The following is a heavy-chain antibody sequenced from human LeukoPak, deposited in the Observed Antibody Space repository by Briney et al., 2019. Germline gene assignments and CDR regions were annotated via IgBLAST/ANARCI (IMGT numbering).Heavy chain of an antibody. D-gene: IGHD3-10*01. CDR3: AREGSYMVRGFFDY. CDR1: GGTFSSYA. CDR2: ITPIFGTA. V-gene: IGHV1-69*13. J-gene: IGHJ4*02. Sequence: GASVKVSCKASGGTFSSYAISWVRQAPGQGLEWMGGITPIFGTANYAQKFQGRVTITADESTSTAYMELSSLRSEDTAVYYCAREGSYMVRGFFDYWGQGTLVTVSS.